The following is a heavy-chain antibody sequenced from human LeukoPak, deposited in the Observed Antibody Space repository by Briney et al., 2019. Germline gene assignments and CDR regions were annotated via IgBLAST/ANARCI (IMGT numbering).Heavy chain of an antibody. J-gene: IGHJ5*02. V-gene: IGHV4-38-2*02. Sequence: KSSETLSLTCTVSGYSISSGYYWGWIRQPPGKGLEWIGSIYHSGSTYYNPSLKSRVTISVDTSRNQFSLKLSSVPAADTAVYYCARERKTKWLRLIWWFDPWGQGTLVTVSS. D-gene: IGHD5-12*01. CDR2: IYHSGST. CDR1: GYSISSGYY. CDR3: ARERKTKWLRLIWWFDP.